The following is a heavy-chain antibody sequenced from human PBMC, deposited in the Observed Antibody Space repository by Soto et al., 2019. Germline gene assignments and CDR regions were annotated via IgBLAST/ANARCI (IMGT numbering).Heavy chain of an antibody. CDR3: ARSSPVVGATPYYFDY. D-gene: IGHD1-26*01. J-gene: IGHJ4*02. CDR1: GGTFSSYA. Sequence: SVKVSCKASGGTFSSYAISWVRQAPGQGLEWMGGIIPIFGTANYAQKFQGRVTITADESTSTAYMELSSLRSEDTAVYYCARSSPVVGATPYYFDYWGQGTLVTVSS. V-gene: IGHV1-69*13. CDR2: IIPIFGTA.